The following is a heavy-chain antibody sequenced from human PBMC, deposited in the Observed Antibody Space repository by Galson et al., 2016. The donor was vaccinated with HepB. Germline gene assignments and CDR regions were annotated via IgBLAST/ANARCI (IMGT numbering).Heavy chain of an antibody. CDR3: ARDRGITILGMITSFYY. D-gene: IGHD3-3*01. CDR1: GASISSGGYY. Sequence: TLSLTCTVSGASISSGGYYWSWIRQHPGKGLEWIGYIYYSGSTYYSPSLKSRVTISVNTSENQFSLRLSSVTAADTAVYYCARDRGITILGMITSFYYWGQGTLVTGSS. CDR2: IYYSGST. V-gene: IGHV4-31*03. J-gene: IGHJ4*02.